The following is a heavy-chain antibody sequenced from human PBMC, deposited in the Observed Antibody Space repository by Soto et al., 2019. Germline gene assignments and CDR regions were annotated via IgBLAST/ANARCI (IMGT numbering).Heavy chain of an antibody. CDR2: ISSSSSHI. J-gene: IGHJ5*02. V-gene: IGHV3-21*01. CDR3: ARGGIVVVPAGLNWFDP. Sequence: VGSLRLSCAASGFTFSSYSMNWVRQAPGKGLEWVSSISSSSSHIHYADSVKGRFTISRDNAKNSLYLQMNSLRAEDTAVYYCARGGIVVVPAGLNWFDPWGQGTLVTVSS. CDR1: GFTFSSYS. D-gene: IGHD2-2*01.